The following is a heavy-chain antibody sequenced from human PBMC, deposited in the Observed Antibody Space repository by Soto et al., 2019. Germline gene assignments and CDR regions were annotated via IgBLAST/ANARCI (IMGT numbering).Heavy chain of an antibody. CDR2: IYYSGST. CDR1: GGSISSYY. D-gene: IGHD4-4*01. CDR3: ARHVTRLDP. Sequence: PSETLTLTCTVSGGSISSYYWSWIRQPPGKGLEWIGYIYYSGSTNYNPSLKSRVTISVDTSKNQFSLKLSSVTAADTAVYYCARHVTRLDPWGQGTLVTVSS. J-gene: IGHJ5*02. V-gene: IGHV4-59*08.